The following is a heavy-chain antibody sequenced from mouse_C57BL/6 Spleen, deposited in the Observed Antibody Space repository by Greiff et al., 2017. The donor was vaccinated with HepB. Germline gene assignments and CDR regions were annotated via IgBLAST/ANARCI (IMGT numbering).Heavy chain of an antibody. CDR2: ISNGGGST. V-gene: IGHV5-12*01. D-gene: IGHD2-2*01. CDR1: GFTFSDYY. CDR3: ARHSYGYYYFDY. Sequence: EVQGVESGGGLVQPGGSLKLSCAASGFTFSDYYMYWVRQTPEKRLEWVAYISNGGGSTYYPDTVKGRFTISRDNAKNTLYLQMSRLKSEDTAMYYCARHSYGYYYFDYWGQGTTLTVSS. J-gene: IGHJ2*01.